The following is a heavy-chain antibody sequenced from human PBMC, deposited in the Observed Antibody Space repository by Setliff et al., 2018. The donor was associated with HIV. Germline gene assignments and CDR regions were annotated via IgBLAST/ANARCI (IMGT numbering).Heavy chain of an antibody. CDR3: ARVDRCSGGSCYFIDY. V-gene: IGHV4-38-2*02. CDR1: GYSITSGYY. Sequence: SESLSLTCTVSGYSITSGYYWGWIRQPPGKGLEWIGSIHHSGSTYYNPSLKSRVIISVDTSKNEVSLKVSSVTAADTAVYYCARVDRCSGGSCYFIDYWGQGTLVTVSS. J-gene: IGHJ4*02. CDR2: IHHSGST. D-gene: IGHD2-15*01.